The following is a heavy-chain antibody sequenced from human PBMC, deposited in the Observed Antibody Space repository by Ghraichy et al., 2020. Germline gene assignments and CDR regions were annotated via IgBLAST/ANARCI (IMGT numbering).Heavy chain of an antibody. D-gene: IGHD2-15*01. J-gene: IGHJ5*01. Sequence: GESLNISCAASGFTFSSYAMNWVRQAPGKGLEWVSRISGSGGTTYYADSVKGRFTISRDNSKNTLHLQMNSLRAEDTAVYYCAKAWRYCSGGICTEYNWFDPWGQGTLVTASA. CDR2: ISGSGGTT. CDR3: AKAWRYCSGGICTEYNWFDP. CDR1: GFTFSSYA. V-gene: IGHV3-23*01.